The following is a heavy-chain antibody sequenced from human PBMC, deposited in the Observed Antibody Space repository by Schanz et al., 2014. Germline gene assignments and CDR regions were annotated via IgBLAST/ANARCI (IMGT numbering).Heavy chain of an antibody. CDR1: GGSFSSNY. V-gene: IGHV4-34*02. J-gene: IGHJ5*02. Sequence: QVQLQQWGAGLLKPSETLSLTCAVYGGSFSSNYWSWIRQPPGKGLEWIGEINQSGTTNYNPSLKSRVTMSVDTSKNQFSLKLSSVTAADTAVYYCARDLEGYDGGGGGFDPWGQGTLVTVSS. D-gene: IGHD2-21*01. CDR3: ARDLEGYDGGGGGFDP. CDR2: INQSGTT.